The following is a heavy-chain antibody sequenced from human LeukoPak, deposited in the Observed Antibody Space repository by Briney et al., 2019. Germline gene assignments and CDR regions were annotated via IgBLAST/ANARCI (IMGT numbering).Heavy chain of an antibody. Sequence: GGSLRLSCEGSGFTFSSYSMNWVRQAPGKGLEWVSSISSSSSHIFYADSVKGRFTISRDNAKKLVYLQVNSLRAEDTAVYYCTKVSSGWYDYWGQGTLVTVSS. CDR2: ISSSSSHI. CDR1: GFTFSSYS. V-gene: IGHV3-21*01. J-gene: IGHJ4*02. CDR3: TKVSSGWYDY. D-gene: IGHD6-19*01.